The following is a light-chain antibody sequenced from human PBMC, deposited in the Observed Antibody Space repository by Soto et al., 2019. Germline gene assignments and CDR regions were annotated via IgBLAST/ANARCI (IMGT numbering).Light chain of an antibody. CDR3: CSYAGSYSYV. J-gene: IGLJ1*01. V-gene: IGLV2-11*01. CDR1: RSDVGGYDY. CDR2: DVI. Sequence: QSVLTQPRSGSGSAGQSGSISCTGARSDVGGYDYGSWYQQHPEEAPKVIIYDVIKRPSGVPDRFSGSKSGNTASLTIAGLQSDDEDDYYCCSYAGSYSYVFGPGTKVTVL.